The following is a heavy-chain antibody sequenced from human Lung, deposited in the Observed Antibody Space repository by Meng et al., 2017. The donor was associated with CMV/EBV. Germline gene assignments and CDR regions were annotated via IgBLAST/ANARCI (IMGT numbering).Heavy chain of an antibody. Sequence: SETLSLXXNISGDSMANFYWTWSRQPPGKGLEWVGSVFHTGDTKYNSSLKGRLTLSVDTSRTQVSLRLVSVNTAYTGTYYCARGRSCVDGVCYVDHNYFGHGGQGTXVTVSS. V-gene: IGHV4-59*01. CDR1: GDSMANFY. D-gene: IGHD2-21*02. CDR3: ARGRSCVDGVCYVDHNYFGH. J-gene: IGHJ1*01. CDR2: VFHTGDT.